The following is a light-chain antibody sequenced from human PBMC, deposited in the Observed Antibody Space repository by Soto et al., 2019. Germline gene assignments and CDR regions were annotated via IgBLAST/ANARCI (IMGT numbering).Light chain of an antibody. CDR2: GAS. V-gene: IGKV3-15*01. J-gene: IGKJ1*01. CDR1: QSVSSN. CDR3: QQYNNWPPWT. Sequence: EIVMTQFPATLSVSPGERATLSCRASQSVSSNLAWYQQKPGQAPRLLIYGASTRATGIPATFSGSGSGTEFNLTISSLQSEDFAVYYCQQYNNWPPWTFGQGTKVEIK.